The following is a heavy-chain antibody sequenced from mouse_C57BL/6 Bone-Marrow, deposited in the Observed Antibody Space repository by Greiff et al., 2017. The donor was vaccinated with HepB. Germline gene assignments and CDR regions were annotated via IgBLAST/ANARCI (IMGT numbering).Heavy chain of an antibody. D-gene: IGHD1-1*01. CDR1: GFTFSDYG. CDR2: ISSGSSTI. CDR3: AYGRSYPVYFDY. J-gene: IGHJ2*01. V-gene: IGHV5-17*01. Sequence: EVQLVESGGGLVKPGGSLKLSCAASGFTFSDYGMHWVRQAPEKGLEWVAYISSGSSTIYYADTVKGRFTLSRDNAKNTLFLQMTSLRSEDTAMYYCAYGRSYPVYFDYWGQGTTLTVSS.